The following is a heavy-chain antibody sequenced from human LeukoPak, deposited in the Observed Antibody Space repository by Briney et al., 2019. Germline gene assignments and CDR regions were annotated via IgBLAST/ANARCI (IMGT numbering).Heavy chain of an antibody. V-gene: IGHV4-34*01. CDR1: GGSFSGYY. J-gene: IGHJ4*02. Sequence: SETLSLTCAVYGGSFSGYYWSWIRQPPGKGLEWIGEINHSGSTNYNPSLKSRVTISVDTSKNQFSLKLSSVTAADTAVYYCARGGFYCSGGSCYESFDYWGQGTLVTVSS. CDR2: INHSGST. CDR3: ARGGFYCSGGSCYESFDY. D-gene: IGHD2-15*01.